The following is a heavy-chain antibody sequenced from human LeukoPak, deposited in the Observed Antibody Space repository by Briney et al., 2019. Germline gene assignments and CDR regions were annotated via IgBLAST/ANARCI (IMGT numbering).Heavy chain of an antibody. CDR3: ARATGANYHFDY. CDR1: GGTFSSYA. J-gene: IGHJ4*02. V-gene: IGHV1-69*06. Sequence: SVKVSCKASGGTFSSYAISWVRQAPGQGLEWMGGIIPIFGTANYAQKFQGRVTITADKSTSTAYMELSSLRSEDTAVYYCARATGANYHFDYWGQGTLVTVSP. D-gene: IGHD7-27*01. CDR2: IIPIFGTA.